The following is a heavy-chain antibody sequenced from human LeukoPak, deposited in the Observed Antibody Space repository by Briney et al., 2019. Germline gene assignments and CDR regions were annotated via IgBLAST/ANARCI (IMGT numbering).Heavy chain of an antibody. Sequence: GGSLRLSCAASGFTFSSYAMSWVRQAPGKGLEWVSAISGSGGSTYYADSVKGRFTISRDNSKNTPYLQMNSLRAEDTAVYYCAKRGDRITISGDYFDYWGQGTLVTVSS. CDR3: AKRGDRITISGDYFDY. J-gene: IGHJ4*02. D-gene: IGHD3-9*01. V-gene: IGHV3-23*01. CDR1: GFTFSSYA. CDR2: ISGSGGST.